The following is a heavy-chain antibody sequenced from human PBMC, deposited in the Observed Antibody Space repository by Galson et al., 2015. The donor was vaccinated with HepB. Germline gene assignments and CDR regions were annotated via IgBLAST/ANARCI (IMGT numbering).Heavy chain of an antibody. CDR2: ISYDGSNK. J-gene: IGHJ4*02. CDR3: AKDGGLSAAAGADFDY. V-gene: IGHV3-30*18. CDR1: GFTFSSYG. Sequence: SLRLSCAASGFTFSSYGMHWVRQAPGKGLEWVAVISYDGSNKYYADSVKGRFTISRDNSKNTLYLQMNSLRAEDTAVYYCAKDGGLSAAAGADFDYGGQGT. D-gene: IGHD6-13*01.